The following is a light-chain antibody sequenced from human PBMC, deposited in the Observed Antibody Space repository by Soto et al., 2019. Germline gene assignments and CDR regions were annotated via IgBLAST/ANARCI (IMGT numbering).Light chain of an antibody. CDR1: RSDIGSYKF. CDR3: CSYAGSSTVV. Sequence: QSALTQPASVSGSPGQSITISCTGTRSDIGSYKFVSWYQQHPSKAPKLMIYEGSKRPSGVSNRFSGSKSGNTASLTISGLQAEDEADYYCCSYAGSSTVVFGGGTQLTVL. CDR2: EGS. J-gene: IGLJ2*01. V-gene: IGLV2-23*01.